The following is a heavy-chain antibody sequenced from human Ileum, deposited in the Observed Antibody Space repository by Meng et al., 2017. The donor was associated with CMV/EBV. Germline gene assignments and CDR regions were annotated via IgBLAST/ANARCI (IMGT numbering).Heavy chain of an antibody. J-gene: IGHJ4*02. CDR1: GFTFSSYA. D-gene: IGHD3-10*01. CDR2: ISYEGSNK. Sequence: GGSLRLSCEAFGFTFSSYALHWVRQAPAKGLEWGAVISYEGSNKYYADSVKGRFTISRDNPKTTLYLQMNSLRAEDTSVYYCAKQLKQWWYQLPIPTPVLLWFGELSKFDYWGQGTLVTVSS. CDR3: AKQLKQWWYQLPIPTPVLLWFGELSKFDY. V-gene: IGHV3-30-3*02.